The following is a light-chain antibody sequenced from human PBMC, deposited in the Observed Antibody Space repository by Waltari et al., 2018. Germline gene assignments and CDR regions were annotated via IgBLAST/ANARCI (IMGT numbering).Light chain of an antibody. J-gene: IGLJ2*01. Sequence: QSALTHPPPVSRSPRQWIPHLRTGTTSDVVAYHYVTCYQQPPDKAPKLMISDVRDRPSGVSNRFSGSKAGNAAFLTISGLQAEDEADYFYMSYTSSSSWIFGGGTKLTVL. V-gene: IGLV2-14*03. CDR2: DVR. CDR3: MSYTSSSSWI. CDR1: TSDVVAYHY.